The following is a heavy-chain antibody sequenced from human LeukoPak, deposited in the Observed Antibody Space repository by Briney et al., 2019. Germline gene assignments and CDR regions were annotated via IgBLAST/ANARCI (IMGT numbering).Heavy chain of an antibody. CDR1: GFTFNDYY. CDR3: ARDRVVVVPAAISYYYYYYGMDV. Sequence: GGSLRLSCAASGFTFNDYYMSWIRQAPGKGLEWVSNISSSGSTIYYADSVKGRFTISRDNAKNSLYLQMNSLRAEDTAVYYCARDRVVVVPAAISYYYYYYGMDVWGQGTTVTVSS. D-gene: IGHD2-2*02. V-gene: IGHV3-11*01. CDR2: ISSSGSTI. J-gene: IGHJ6*02.